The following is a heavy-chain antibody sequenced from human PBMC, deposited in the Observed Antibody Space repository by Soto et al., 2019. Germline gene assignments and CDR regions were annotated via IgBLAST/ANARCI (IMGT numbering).Heavy chain of an antibody. J-gene: IGHJ4*02. Sequence: SETLSLTCTVSGASSSSSSCYWGWIRQSPGKGLEWIGSIYYSGSTYYNPSLKSRVTISGDTSKNQFSLKLSSVTAEDTAVYYCASGAYYYDSSAYYYYWGQGTLVTVSS. CDR3: ASGAYYYDSSAYYYY. D-gene: IGHD3-22*01. V-gene: IGHV4-39*01. CDR1: GASSSSSSCY. CDR2: IYYSGST.